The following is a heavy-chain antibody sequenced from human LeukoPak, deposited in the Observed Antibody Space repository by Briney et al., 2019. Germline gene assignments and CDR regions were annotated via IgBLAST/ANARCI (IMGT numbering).Heavy chain of an antibody. V-gene: IGHV4-34*01. D-gene: IGHD4-17*01. CDR1: GGSFSGYY. J-gene: IGHJ5*02. CDR2: INHSGST. Sequence: PSETLSLTCAVYGGSFSGYYWSWIRQPPGKGLEWIGEINHSGSTNYNPSLKSRVTISVDTSKNQFSLKLSSVTAADTAVYYCARHGRHGDYWFDPWGQGTLVTVSS. CDR3: ARHGRHGDYWFDP.